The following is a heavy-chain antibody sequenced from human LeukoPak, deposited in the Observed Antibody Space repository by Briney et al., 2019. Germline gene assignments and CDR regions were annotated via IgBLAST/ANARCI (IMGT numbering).Heavy chain of an antibody. J-gene: IGHJ4*02. CDR3: ARDLGYSGSYYGVDY. Sequence: ASVKVSCKASGYTFTSYGISWVRQAPGQGREWMGWISAYNGNTNYAQKLQGRVTMTTDTSTSTAYMELRSLRSDDTAVYYCARDLGYSGSYYGVDYWGQGTLVTVSS. V-gene: IGHV1-18*01. CDR2: ISAYNGNT. D-gene: IGHD1-26*01. CDR1: GYTFTSYG.